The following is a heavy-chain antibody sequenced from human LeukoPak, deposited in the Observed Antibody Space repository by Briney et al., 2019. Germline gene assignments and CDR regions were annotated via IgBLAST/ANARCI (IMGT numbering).Heavy chain of an antibody. CDR3: ARSYQRYYFDY. Sequence: GGSLRLSCSASGLXFRSYAMHWVRQAPGKGLEWVAIISYDGGNKYYADSVKGRFTISRDNSKNTLFLQMNSLRAEDTAVYFCARSYQRYYFDYWGQGTLVTVSS. D-gene: IGHD1-14*01. J-gene: IGHJ4*02. CDR1: GLXFRSYA. CDR2: ISYDGGNK. V-gene: IGHV3-30*04.